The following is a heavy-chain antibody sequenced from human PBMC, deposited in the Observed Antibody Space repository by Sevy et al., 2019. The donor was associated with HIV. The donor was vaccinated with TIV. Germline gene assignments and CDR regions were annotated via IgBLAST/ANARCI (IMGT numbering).Heavy chain of an antibody. CDR3: SKEDDALDV. V-gene: IGHV3-33*03. J-gene: IGHJ3*01. CDR1: GFTFSNYA. Sequence: GGSLRLSCAGSGFTFSNYAMHWVRQAPGKGLECVGGLWSHGSRETYADLAKGRLAIYRDNSKNTVYLHMDSLRTYDTAVYYCSKEDDALDVWGQGTTVTVSS. CDR2: LWSHGSRE.